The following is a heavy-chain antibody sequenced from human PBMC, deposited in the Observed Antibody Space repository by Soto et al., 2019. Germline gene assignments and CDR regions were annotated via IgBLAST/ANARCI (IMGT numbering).Heavy chain of an antibody. CDR1: GYSFTSYW. CDR3: ASSLKWNDDAFDI. CDR2: IDPSDSYT. V-gene: IGHV5-10-1*01. J-gene: IGHJ3*02. D-gene: IGHD1-1*01. Sequence: GESLKISCKGSGYSFTSYWISWVRQMPGKGLEWMGRIDPSDSYTNYSPSFQGHVTISADKSISTAYLQWSSLKASDTAMYYCASSLKWNDDAFDIWGQGTMVTVSS.